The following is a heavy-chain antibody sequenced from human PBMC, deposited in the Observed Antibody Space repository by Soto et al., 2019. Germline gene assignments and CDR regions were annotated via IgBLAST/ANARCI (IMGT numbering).Heavy chain of an antibody. V-gene: IGHV3-15*01. J-gene: IGHJ6*02. Sequence: EVQLVESGGGLVKPGGSLRLSCAASGFTFSNAWMSWVRQAPGKGLEWVGRIKGKTDGGTTDYAAPVKGRFTISRDDSKNTLYLQMNSLKTEDTAVYYCTTEIAAASGVYGMDVWGQGTTVTVSS. CDR1: GFTFSNAW. CDR3: TTEIAAASGVYGMDV. D-gene: IGHD6-13*01. CDR2: IKGKTDGGTT.